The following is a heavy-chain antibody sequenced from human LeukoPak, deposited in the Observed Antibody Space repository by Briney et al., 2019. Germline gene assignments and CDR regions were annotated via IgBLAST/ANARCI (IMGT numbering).Heavy chain of an antibody. V-gene: IGHV3-23*01. CDR3: ASGSGSYRTPYYYMDV. J-gene: IGHJ6*03. D-gene: IGHD3-10*01. CDR1: GFTFSSNA. Sequence: GGSLRLSCAASGFTFSSNAMSWVRQAPGKGLEWVSGISSSGGNTYYADSVKGRFTISRDNSKNTLYLQMNSLRAEDTAVYYCASGSGSYRTPYYYMDVWGTGTTVTVSS. CDR2: ISSSGGNT.